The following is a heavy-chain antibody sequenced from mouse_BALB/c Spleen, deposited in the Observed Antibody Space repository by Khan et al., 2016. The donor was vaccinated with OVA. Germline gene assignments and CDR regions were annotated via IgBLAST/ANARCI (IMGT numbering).Heavy chain of an antibody. J-gene: IGHJ3*01. D-gene: IGHD1-3*01. CDR2: ISTYYGDT. Sequence: QVQLQQSGAELVRPGVSVKISCKGSGYTFTDFAMHWVKQSHAKSLEWIGVISTYYGDTNYNQNFKGKATMTVDKSSSTAYMELARLTSEDSAIYYCARGSGRCRFAYWGQGTLVTVSA. CDR1: GYTFTDFA. V-gene: IGHV1S137*01. CDR3: ARGSGRCRFAY.